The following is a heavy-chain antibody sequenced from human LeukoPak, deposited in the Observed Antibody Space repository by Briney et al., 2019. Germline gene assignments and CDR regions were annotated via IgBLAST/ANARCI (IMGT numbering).Heavy chain of an antibody. Sequence: PSGTLSLTCAVSGGSISSSNWWSWVRQPPGKGLEWIGEIYHSGSTNYNPSLKSRVTISVDKSKNQFSLKLSSVTAADTAVYYCACLQYSSGWYLDYWGQGTLVTVSS. D-gene: IGHD6-19*01. J-gene: IGHJ4*02. CDR2: IYHSGST. CDR1: GGSISSSNW. CDR3: ACLQYSSGWYLDY. V-gene: IGHV4-4*02.